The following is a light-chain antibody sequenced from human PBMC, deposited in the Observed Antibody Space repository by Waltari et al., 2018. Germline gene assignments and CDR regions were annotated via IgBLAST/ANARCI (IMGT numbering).Light chain of an antibody. V-gene: IGLV2-23*01. CDR3: CSYAGSKIFYV. Sequence: QSALTQPASVSGSPGQSITISCTGTSSDVGSYNLVSWYQQHPGKAPKVMIYDGNKRPSGVSNRFSGSKSGNTSSLTISGLQAEDEADYYCCSYAGSKIFYVFGTGTKVTVL. J-gene: IGLJ1*01. CDR1: SSDVGSYNL. CDR2: DGN.